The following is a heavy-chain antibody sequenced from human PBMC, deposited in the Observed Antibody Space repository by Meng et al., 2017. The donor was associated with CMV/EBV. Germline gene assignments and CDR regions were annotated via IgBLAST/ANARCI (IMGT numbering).Heavy chain of an antibody. J-gene: IGHJ5*02. Sequence: GESLKISCAASGFTFSSYSMNWVRQAPGKGLEWVSSISSSSYIYYADSVKGRFTISRDNAKNSLYLQMNSLRAEDTAVYYCARGRWFGELSWFDPWGQGTLVTVSS. CDR3: ARGRWFGELSWFDP. CDR1: GFTFSSYS. CDR2: ISSSSYI. V-gene: IGHV3-21*01. D-gene: IGHD3-10*01.